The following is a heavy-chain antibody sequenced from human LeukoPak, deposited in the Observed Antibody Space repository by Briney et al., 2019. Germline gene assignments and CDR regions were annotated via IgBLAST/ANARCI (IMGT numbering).Heavy chain of an antibody. CDR1: GYTLTGYY. Sequence: GASVKVSCKASGYTLTGYYMHWVRQAPGQGLEWMGWINPNSGGTNYAQKFQGRVTMTRDTSISTAYMELSRLGSVDTAVYYCARDGASGYLADYWGQGTLVTVSS. V-gene: IGHV1-2*02. CDR2: INPNSGGT. D-gene: IGHD3-3*01. CDR3: ARDGASGYLADY. J-gene: IGHJ4*02.